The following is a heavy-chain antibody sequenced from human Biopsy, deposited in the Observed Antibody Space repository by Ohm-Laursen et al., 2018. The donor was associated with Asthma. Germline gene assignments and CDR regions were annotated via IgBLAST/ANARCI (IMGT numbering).Heavy chain of an antibody. Sequence: SSVKVSCKASGDSFSNYAISWVRQAPGQGLEWMGGLIPVLGTPDHAQMFEGRVTITADESTSTAYMELSSLSSEDTAVYYCARGYSGSDRIVYYYSGLEVWCQGTTVTVSS. D-gene: IGHD5-12*01. V-gene: IGHV1-69*01. CDR2: LIPVLGTP. J-gene: IGHJ6*02. CDR3: ARGYSGSDRIVYYYSGLEV. CDR1: GDSFSNYA.